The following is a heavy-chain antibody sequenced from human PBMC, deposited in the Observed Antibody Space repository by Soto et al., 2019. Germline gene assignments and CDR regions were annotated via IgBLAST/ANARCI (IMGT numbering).Heavy chain of an antibody. Sequence: ASVKVSCKASGYTFTSYGISWVRQAPGQGLEWMGWISAYNGNTNYAQKLQGRVTMTTDTSTSTAYMELRSLRSDDTAVYYCARGVGDFWSGVNWFDPWGQGTLVTVYS. V-gene: IGHV1-18*01. CDR1: GYTFTSYG. CDR2: ISAYNGNT. D-gene: IGHD3-3*01. CDR3: ARGVGDFWSGVNWFDP. J-gene: IGHJ5*02.